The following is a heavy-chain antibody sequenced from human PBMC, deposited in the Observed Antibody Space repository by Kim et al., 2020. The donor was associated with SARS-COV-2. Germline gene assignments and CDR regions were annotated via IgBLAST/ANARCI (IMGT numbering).Heavy chain of an antibody. CDR1: GFTFSGYG. Sequence: GGSLRLSCAASGFTFSGYGMHWVRQAPGKGLGWLAFISYDGTNKYYVDSVKGRFTISRDSSKNMLYLEMNSLRAEDTAVYYCARDQHGADYWGQGTLVTVSS. D-gene: IGHD3-10*01. J-gene: IGHJ4*02. V-gene: IGHV3-33*05. CDR3: ARDQHGADY. CDR2: ISYDGTNK.